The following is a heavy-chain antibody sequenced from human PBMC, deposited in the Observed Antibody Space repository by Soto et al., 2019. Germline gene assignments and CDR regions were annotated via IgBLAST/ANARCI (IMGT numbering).Heavy chain of an antibody. Sequence: EVQLVESGGGLVKPGGSVRPSCEASGFTFTSDSMTWVRQAPGKGLEWVSSISSHGRDIFYADSVKGRFTISRDNAKDSLHLQMNSLTGEDSAVYYCARGAALAGKLDLWGQGTLVTVSS. CDR1: GFTFTSDS. CDR3: ARGAALAGKLDL. V-gene: IGHV3-21*06. J-gene: IGHJ4*02. CDR2: ISSHGRDI. D-gene: IGHD6-19*01.